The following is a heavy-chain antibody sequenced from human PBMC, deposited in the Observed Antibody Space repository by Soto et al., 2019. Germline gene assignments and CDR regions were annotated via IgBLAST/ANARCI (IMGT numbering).Heavy chain of an antibody. V-gene: IGHV3-15*07. J-gene: IGHJ6*02. Sequence: AGGSLRLSCAASGFTFSNAWMNWVRQAPGKGLEWVGRIKSKTDGGTTDYAAPVKGRFTISRDDSKNTLYLQMNSLKTEDTAVYYCTTSYDFWSGYKAYYYYYYGMDVWGQGTTVTVSS. CDR3: TTSYDFWSGYKAYYYYYYGMDV. D-gene: IGHD3-3*01. CDR2: IKSKTDGGTT. CDR1: GFTFSNAW.